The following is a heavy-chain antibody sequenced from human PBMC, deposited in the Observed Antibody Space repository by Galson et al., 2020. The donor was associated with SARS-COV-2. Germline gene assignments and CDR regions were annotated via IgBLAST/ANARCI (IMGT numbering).Heavy chain of an antibody. J-gene: IGHJ4*02. V-gene: IGHV3-30*18. CDR3: AKDLSRGYYYGFYD. D-gene: IGHD3-22*01. CDR2: ISYDGRNK. CDR1: GFTFSSYG. Sequence: GESLKISCAASGFTFSSYGMHWVRQAPGKGLEWVAVISYDGRNKYYADSVKGRFTISRDNSKNTLYLQMNSLRAEDTAVYYCAKDLSRGYYYGFYDWGQGTLDTVSS.